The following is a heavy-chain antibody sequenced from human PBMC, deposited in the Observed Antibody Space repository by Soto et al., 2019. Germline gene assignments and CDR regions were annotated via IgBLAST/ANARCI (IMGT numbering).Heavy chain of an antibody. Sequence: ASVKVSCKASGYTFTSYGISWVRQAPGQGLEWMGWISAYNGNTNYAQKLQGRVTMTTDTSTSTVYMELRSLRSEDTAMYYCTKGIFTVTTHYMDVWGKGTRVTVSS. V-gene: IGHV1-18*01. CDR2: ISAYNGNT. CDR3: TKGIFTVTTHYMDV. J-gene: IGHJ6*03. D-gene: IGHD4-17*01. CDR1: GYTFTSYG.